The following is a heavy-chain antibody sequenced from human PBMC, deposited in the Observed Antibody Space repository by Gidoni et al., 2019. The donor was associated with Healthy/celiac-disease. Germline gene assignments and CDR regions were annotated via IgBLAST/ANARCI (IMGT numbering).Heavy chain of an antibody. V-gene: IGHV1-69*02. CDR1: GGTFSSYT. D-gene: IGHD6-13*01. Sequence: QVQLVQSGAEVKKPGSSVKVSCKASGGTFSSYTLSWVRQAPGQGLAWMGRLIPILVIANYAQKFQGRVTITADKSTSTAYMELSSLRSEDTAVYYCASSTFWGAAAGQWVWFDPWGQGTLVTVSS. J-gene: IGHJ5*02. CDR3: ASSTFWGAAAGQWVWFDP. CDR2: LIPILVIA.